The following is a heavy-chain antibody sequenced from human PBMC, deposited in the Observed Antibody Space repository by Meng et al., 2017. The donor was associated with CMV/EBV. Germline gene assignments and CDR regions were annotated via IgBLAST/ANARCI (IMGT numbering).Heavy chain of an antibody. J-gene: IGHJ5*02. CDR1: CCSISSYY. Sequence: RHGSVHGLVKPSEPLSLPCTFSCCSISSYYCSWSRQPAGKGLEWIGRIYTSGSTNYNPSLKSRVTMSVDTSKNQFSLKLSSVTAADTAVYYCARDLMNCSSTSCANWFDPWGQGTLVTVSS. CDR3: ARDLMNCSSTSCANWFDP. D-gene: IGHD2-2*01. CDR2: IYTSGST. V-gene: IGHV4-4*07.